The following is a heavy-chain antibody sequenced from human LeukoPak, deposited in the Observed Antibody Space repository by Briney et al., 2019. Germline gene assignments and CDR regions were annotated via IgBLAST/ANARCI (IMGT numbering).Heavy chain of an antibody. CDR1: GGSISSYY. CDR3: ASTTPGYCSGGSCYSSAFDN. Sequence: NASETLSLTCTVSGGSISSYYWSWIRQPPGKGLEWIGYFSYSGSTNYNPSLKSRVTISVDTSKNQFSLKLSSVTAADTAVYYCASTTPGYCSGGSCYSSAFDNWGQGTMVTVSS. D-gene: IGHD2-15*01. J-gene: IGHJ3*02. V-gene: IGHV4-59*08. CDR2: FSYSGST.